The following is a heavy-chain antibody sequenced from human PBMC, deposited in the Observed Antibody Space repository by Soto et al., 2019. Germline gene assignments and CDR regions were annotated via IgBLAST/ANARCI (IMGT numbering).Heavy chain of an antibody. CDR3: ARGIRNYYGVDV. J-gene: IGHJ6*02. CDR2: IKGDGSST. V-gene: IGHV3-74*01. Sequence: PGGSLRLSCAASGFTFSTYWMHWVRQAPGTGLEWVSRIKGDGSSTSYADSVKGRFTISRDNAKNTLYLQMNSLGAEDTAVYWCARGIRNYYGVDVWGQGTTVTVS. CDR1: GFTFSTYW.